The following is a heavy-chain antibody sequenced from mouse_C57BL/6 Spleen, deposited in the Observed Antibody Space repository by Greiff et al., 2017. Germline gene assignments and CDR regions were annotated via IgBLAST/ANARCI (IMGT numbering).Heavy chain of an antibody. CDR3: ARAGGNPFAY. CDR1: GYAFTNYL. CDR2: INPGSGGT. V-gene: IGHV1-54*01. Sequence: QVHVKQSGAELVRPGTSVKVSCKASGYAFTNYLIEWVKQRPGQGLEWIGVINPGSGGTNYNEKFKGKATLTADKSSSTAYMQLSSLTSEDSAVYFCARAGGNPFAYWGQGTLVTVSA. J-gene: IGHJ3*01. D-gene: IGHD2-1*01.